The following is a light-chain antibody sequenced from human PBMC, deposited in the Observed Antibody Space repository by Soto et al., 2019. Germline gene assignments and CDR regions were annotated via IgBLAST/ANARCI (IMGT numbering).Light chain of an antibody. CDR2: SAS. J-gene: IGKJ5*01. CDR1: RTVDGNY. V-gene: IGKV3D-20*02. Sequence: PRERATLSCRASRTVDGNYLAWYHQKPGQAPRLLIHSASTRAPGIPDRFSASASGTDFTLTISRLEPEDFAVYYCQQRSNWPPITFGQGTRLEIK. CDR3: QQRSNWPPIT.